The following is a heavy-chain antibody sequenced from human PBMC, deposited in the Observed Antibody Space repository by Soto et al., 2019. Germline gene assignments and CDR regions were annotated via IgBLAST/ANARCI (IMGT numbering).Heavy chain of an antibody. Sequence: GGSLRLSCAASGFTFSSYAMSWVRQAPGKGLEWVSAISGSGGSTYYADSVKGRFTISRDNSKNTLYLQMNSLRAEDTAVYYCAKPYGGNSIYYGMDVWGQGTTVTVSS. V-gene: IGHV3-23*01. CDR2: ISGSGGST. J-gene: IGHJ6*02. CDR1: GFTFSSYA. CDR3: AKPYGGNSIYYGMDV. D-gene: IGHD4-17*01.